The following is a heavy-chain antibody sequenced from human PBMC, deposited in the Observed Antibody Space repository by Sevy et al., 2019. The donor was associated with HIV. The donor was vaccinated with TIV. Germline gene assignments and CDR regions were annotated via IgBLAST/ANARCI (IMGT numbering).Heavy chain of an antibody. J-gene: IGHJ3*01. V-gene: IGHV3-23*01. CDR2: ISGIGSST. Sequence: GGSLRLSCAASGFTFNTHAMNWVRQAPGKGLEWVSVISGIGSSTYYADSVKGRFTISRDNSKNTLYRQMNRLRTDDTAVYYCANALNPALESMIEVIFRSLKGFDVWGQGTMVTVS. D-gene: IGHD3-22*01. CDR3: ANALNPALESMIEVIFRSLKGFDV. CDR1: GFTFNTHA.